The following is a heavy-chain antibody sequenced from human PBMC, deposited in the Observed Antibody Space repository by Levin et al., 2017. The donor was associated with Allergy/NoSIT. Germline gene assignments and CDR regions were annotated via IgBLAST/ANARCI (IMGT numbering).Heavy chain of an antibody. CDR3: ARQRYYVMLPAAMPFDS. D-gene: IGHD2-2*01. V-gene: IGHV1-69*02. CDR2: IIPMVDIS. CDR1: GETFTSYT. Sequence: KISCQASGETFTSYTVSWVRQAAGQGLEWMGRIIPMVDISDYARKFQGRVTITADKSTSTAYMELSGLTAEDTAVYFCARQRYYVMLPAAMPFDSWGQGTLVTVSS. J-gene: IGHJ4*02.